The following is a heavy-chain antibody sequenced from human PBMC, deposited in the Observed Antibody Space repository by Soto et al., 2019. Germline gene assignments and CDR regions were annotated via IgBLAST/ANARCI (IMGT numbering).Heavy chain of an antibody. D-gene: IGHD6-19*01. V-gene: IGHV3-30-3*01. J-gene: IGHJ4*02. CDR3: ARALTYSSGLDY. CDR1: GFTFSSYA. Sequence: QVQLVESGGGVVQPGRSLRLSCAASGFTFSSYAMHWVRQAPGKGLEWVAVISYDGSNKYYADSVKGRFTISRDNSKNTLYLQMNSLRAEDTAVYYCARALTYSSGLDYWGQGTLVTVSS. CDR2: ISYDGSNK.